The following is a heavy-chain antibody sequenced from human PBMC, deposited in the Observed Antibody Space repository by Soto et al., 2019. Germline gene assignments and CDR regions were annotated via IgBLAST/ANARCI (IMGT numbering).Heavy chain of an antibody. J-gene: IGHJ3*02. D-gene: IGHD1-1*01. CDR1: GFTFSDYY. Sequence: QVQLVESGGGLVKPGGSLRLSCAASGFTFSDYYMSWVRQAPGKGLEWISYISSGGSVIYYADSVKGRFTISRENAKNSLYLQINSLRAEDTAVYYCSRPATTGTRFGAFDIWGQGTMVTVSS. CDR2: ISSGGSVI. V-gene: IGHV3-11*01. CDR3: SRPATTGTRFGAFDI.